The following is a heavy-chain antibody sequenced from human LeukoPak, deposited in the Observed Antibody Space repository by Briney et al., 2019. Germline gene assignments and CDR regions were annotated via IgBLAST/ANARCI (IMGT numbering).Heavy chain of an antibody. Sequence: GGSLRLSCAASGFTSSTYWMTWVRQAPGKGVEWVGRIKSKTDGGTTDYAAPVKGRFTISRDDSKNTLYLQMNSLKTEDTAVYYCTTDHPVIPATWTPNYYMDVWGKGTTVTVSS. D-gene: IGHD4-23*01. V-gene: IGHV3-15*01. CDR1: GFTSSTYW. J-gene: IGHJ6*03. CDR2: IKSKTDGGTT. CDR3: TTDHPVIPATWTPNYYMDV.